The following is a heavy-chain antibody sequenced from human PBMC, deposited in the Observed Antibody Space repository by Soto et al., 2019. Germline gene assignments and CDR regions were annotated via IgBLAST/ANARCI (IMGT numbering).Heavy chain of an antibody. Sequence: QVHLVQSGAEVKKPGASVKVSCKTSGYIFTAYYMFWVRQAPGQGLVWMGWINPTNGHTNYAQRFQGRVHMTRDTSRSTAYTERRRLRSDGTAVYSCAAPYGAGLNWFVPWGQGTVVTVSS. V-gene: IGHV1-2*02. J-gene: IGHJ5*02. D-gene: IGHD3-10*01. CDR2: INPTNGHT. CDR3: AAPYGAGLNWFVP. CDR1: GYIFTAYY.